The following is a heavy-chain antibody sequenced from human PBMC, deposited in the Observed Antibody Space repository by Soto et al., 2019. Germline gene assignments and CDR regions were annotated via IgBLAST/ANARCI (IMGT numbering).Heavy chain of an antibody. D-gene: IGHD2-15*01. CDR2: ISGSGGST. CDR1: GFTFSSYA. Sequence: GGSLRLSCAASGFTFSSYAMSWVRQAPGKGLEWVSAISGSGGSTYYADSVKGRFTISRDNSKNTLYLQMNSLRAEDTAVYYCAKRYCSGGSCYYYMDVWGKGTTVTVSS. V-gene: IGHV3-23*01. CDR3: AKRYCSGGSCYYYMDV. J-gene: IGHJ6*03.